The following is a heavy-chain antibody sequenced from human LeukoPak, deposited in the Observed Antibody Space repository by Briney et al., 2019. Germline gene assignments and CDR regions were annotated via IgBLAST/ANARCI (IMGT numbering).Heavy chain of an antibody. Sequence: GGSLRLSCAASGFTFSSYAISWVRQAPGKGLEWVSTISISGGNTYYVDSVKGRFTISRDNSKNTLYLQMTSLRAEDTAVYYCANQYCSGGRCYYFNYWGQGNLVTVSS. D-gene: IGHD2-15*01. CDR2: ISISGGNT. V-gene: IGHV3-23*01. J-gene: IGHJ4*02. CDR1: GFTFSSYA. CDR3: ANQYCSGGRCYYFNY.